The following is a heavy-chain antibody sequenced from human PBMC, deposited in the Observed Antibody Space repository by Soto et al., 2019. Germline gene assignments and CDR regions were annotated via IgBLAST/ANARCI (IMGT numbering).Heavy chain of an antibody. Sequence: QVQLVESGGGVVQPGRSLRLSCAASGFTFRSYGMHWVRQAPGKGLEWVAVISYDGSNKYYTDPVKGRFTISRDNSKNTXXLQMNSLRPEDTAIYYCAKDQEHYYDSSGHWTFDYWGQGTLVTVSS. CDR3: AKDQEHYYDSSGHWTFDY. V-gene: IGHV3-30*18. J-gene: IGHJ4*02. CDR2: ISYDGSNK. CDR1: GFTFRSYG. D-gene: IGHD3-22*01.